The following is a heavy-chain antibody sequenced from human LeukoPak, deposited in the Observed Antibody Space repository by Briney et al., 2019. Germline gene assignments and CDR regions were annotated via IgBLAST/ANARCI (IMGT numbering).Heavy chain of an antibody. CDR1: GGSINNYY. J-gene: IGHJ4*02. CDR3: ARHYEDWPFGY. D-gene: IGHD3/OR15-3a*01. CDR2: IYSSGST. V-gene: IGHV4-59*08. Sequence: SETLSLTCTVSGGSINNYYWSWIRQPPGKGLEWIGYIYSSGSTNYNPSLKSRVTISVDTSKNQFSLNLRSVTAADTAVYYCARHYEDWPFGYWGQGTLVTVSS.